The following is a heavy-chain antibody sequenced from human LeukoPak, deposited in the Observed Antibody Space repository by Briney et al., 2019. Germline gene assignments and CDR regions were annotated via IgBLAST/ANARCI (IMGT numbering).Heavy chain of an antibody. Sequence: PGGSLRLSCAASGFTFSSYAMSWVRQAPGKGLEWVSAISGSGGSTYYADSVKGRFTISRDNSKNSLYLQMNSLRAEDTAVYYCARDGGLTIFGVVISCWFDPWGQGTLVTVSS. CDR3: ARDGGLTIFGVVISCWFDP. J-gene: IGHJ5*02. V-gene: IGHV3-23*01. CDR1: GFTFSSYA. D-gene: IGHD3-3*01. CDR2: ISGSGGST.